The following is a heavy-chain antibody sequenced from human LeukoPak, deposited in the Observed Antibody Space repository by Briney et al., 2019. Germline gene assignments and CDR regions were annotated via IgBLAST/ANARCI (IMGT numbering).Heavy chain of an antibody. CDR2: MNPNSGNT. CDR3: VRAMAPLDTFNYQYAMDV. D-gene: IGHD5-24*01. J-gene: IGHJ6*02. V-gene: IGHV1-8*01. Sequence: GASVKGSCKASGYTLNNYDINWVRQAPGQGLEWVGWMNPNSGNTGYAQKFQGRFTLTRETFISTAYMELSSLRSDDTAVYYCVRAMAPLDTFNYQYAMDVWGQGTMVTVSS. CDR1: GYTLNNYD.